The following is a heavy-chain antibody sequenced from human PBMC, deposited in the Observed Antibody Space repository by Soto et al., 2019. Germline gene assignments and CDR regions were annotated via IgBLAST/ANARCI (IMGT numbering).Heavy chain of an antibody. Sequence: QVPLVQSGAEVKKPGASVKVSCKASGYTFTGYYMHWVRQAPGQGLEWMGWINPNSGGTNYAQKFQGWVTMTRDTSISTAYMELSRLRSDDTAVYYCARDRATRSYYGSGSYYDYWGQGTLVTVSS. D-gene: IGHD3-10*01. CDR3: ARDRATRSYYGSGSYYDY. CDR2: INPNSGGT. V-gene: IGHV1-2*04. J-gene: IGHJ4*02. CDR1: GYTFTGYY.